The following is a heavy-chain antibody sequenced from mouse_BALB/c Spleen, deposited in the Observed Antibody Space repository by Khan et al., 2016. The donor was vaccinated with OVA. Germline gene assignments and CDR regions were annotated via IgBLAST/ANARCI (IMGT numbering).Heavy chain of an antibody. V-gene: IGHV2-2*02. CDR1: GFSLTTYG. CDR2: IWSGGST. CDR3: ARNYDYDEGFAY. J-gene: IGHJ3*01. Sequence: QMQLEESGPGLVQPSQSLSITCTVSGFSLTTYGVHWVRQSPGKGLEWLGVIWSGGSTDYNAAFISRLSISKDNSKSQVFFKMNSLQANDTAIYYCARNYDYDEGFAYWGQGTLVTVSA. D-gene: IGHD2-4*01.